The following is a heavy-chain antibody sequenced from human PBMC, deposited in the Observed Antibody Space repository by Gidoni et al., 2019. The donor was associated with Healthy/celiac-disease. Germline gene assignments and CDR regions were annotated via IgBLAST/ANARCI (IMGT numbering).Heavy chain of an antibody. CDR3: ARWVQAMGAPRDY. V-gene: IGHV5-51*01. CDR1: GYRFTSYW. D-gene: IGHD5-18*01. CDR2: IYPGDSHT. J-gene: IGHJ4*02. Sequence: VQLVQSGAEAKKPGESLKISRKGSGYRFTSYWTRWVRQMPGKDLEWMGLIYPGDSHTRYSPSFQGQVPISADKSISTAYLQWSSLKASDTAMYYCARWVQAMGAPRDYWGQGTLVTVSS.